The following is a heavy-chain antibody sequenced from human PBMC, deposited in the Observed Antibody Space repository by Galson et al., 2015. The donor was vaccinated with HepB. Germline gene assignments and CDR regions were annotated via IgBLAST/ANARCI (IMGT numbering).Heavy chain of an antibody. CDR1: GYSFTSYW. CDR3: ARFIAARPYYYYGMDV. D-gene: IGHD6-6*01. V-gene: IGHV5-51*01. Sequence: QSGAEVKKPGESLKISCKGSGYSFTSYWISWVRQMPGKGLEWMGIIYPGDSDTRYSPSFQGQVTISADKSISTAYLQWSSLKASDTAMYYCARFIAARPYYYYGMDVWGQGTTVTVSS. J-gene: IGHJ6*02. CDR2: IYPGDSDT.